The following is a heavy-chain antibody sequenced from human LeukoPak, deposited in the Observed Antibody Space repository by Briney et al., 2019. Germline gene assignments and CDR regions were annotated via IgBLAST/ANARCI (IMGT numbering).Heavy chain of an antibody. D-gene: IGHD4-23*01. J-gene: IGHJ5*02. CDR3: TRRATVVSWFDP. V-gene: IGHV3-73*01. Sequence: GGSLKLSCAASGFTFSGSAMHWVRQASGKGLEWVGRIRSEANSYATAYAASVKGRFTISRDDSKNTAYLQMNSLKTEDTAVYYCTRRATVVSWFDPWGQGTLVTVSS. CDR1: GFTFSGSA. CDR2: IRSEANSYAT.